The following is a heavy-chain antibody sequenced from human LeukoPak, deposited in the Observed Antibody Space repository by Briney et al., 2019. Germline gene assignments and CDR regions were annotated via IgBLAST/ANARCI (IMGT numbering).Heavy chain of an antibody. CDR1: GDSISPYY. D-gene: IGHD2-2*01. CDR3: ARVSCTSTSCPGWIDP. J-gene: IGHJ5*02. V-gene: IGHV4-59*01. Sequence: SETLSLTCTVSGDSISPYYWGWIRQPPGKGLEWIGYIYYSGDTTYNPSLKSRVTISVDTSKKQFSLKLSSVTAADTAVYYCARVSCTSTSCPGWIDPWGQGTLVTVSS. CDR2: IYYSGDT.